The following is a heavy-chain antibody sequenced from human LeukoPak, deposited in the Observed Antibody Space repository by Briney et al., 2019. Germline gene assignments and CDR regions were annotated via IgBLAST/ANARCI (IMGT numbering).Heavy chain of an antibody. CDR1: GGSFSSYY. V-gene: IGHV4-59*01. D-gene: IGHD2-2*02. CDR2: IYYSGST. Sequence: SETLSLTCAVYGGSFSSYYWSWIRQPPGKGLEWIGYIYYSGSTNYNPSLKSRVTISVDTSKNQFSLKLSSVTAADTAVYYCARSLILDQLLYLGSYFDYWGQGTLVTVSS. CDR3: ARSLILDQLLYLGSYFDY. J-gene: IGHJ4*02.